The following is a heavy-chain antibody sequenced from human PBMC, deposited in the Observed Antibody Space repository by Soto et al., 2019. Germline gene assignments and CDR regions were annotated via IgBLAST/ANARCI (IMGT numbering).Heavy chain of an antibody. V-gene: IGHV4-34*01. CDR2: INHSGST. J-gene: IGHJ4*02. CDR3: VGGYPWVGFDY. Sequence: PSETLSLTCAVYGGSFSGYYWSWIRQPPGKGLEWIGEINHSGSTNYNPSLKSRVTISVDTSKNQFSLKLTSVTAADTAVYICVGGYPWVGFDYWGQGTLVTVSS. D-gene: IGHD1-26*01. CDR1: GGSFSGYY.